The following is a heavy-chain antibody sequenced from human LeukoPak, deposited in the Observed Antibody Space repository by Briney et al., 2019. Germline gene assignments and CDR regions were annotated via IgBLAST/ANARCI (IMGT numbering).Heavy chain of an antibody. CDR3: ARVHACSSTSCPRDYYYYYYMDV. V-gene: IGHV4-39*07. D-gene: IGHD2-2*01. CDR1: GGSISSSDYY. Sequence: SETLSLTCTVSGGSISSSDYYWGWIRQPPGKGLEWIGSIYYTGSTNYNPSLKSRVTISLDTSKKQFSLKLSSVTAADTAVYYCARVHACSSTSCPRDYYYYYYMDVWGKGTTVTVSS. CDR2: IYYTGST. J-gene: IGHJ6*03.